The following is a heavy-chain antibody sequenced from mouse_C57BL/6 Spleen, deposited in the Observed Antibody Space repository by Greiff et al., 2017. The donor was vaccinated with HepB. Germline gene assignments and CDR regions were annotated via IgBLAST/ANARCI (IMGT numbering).Heavy chain of an antibody. D-gene: IGHD4-1*01. CDR1: GYTFTSYT. V-gene: IGHV1-4*01. J-gene: IGHJ3*01. Sequence: VQLQQSGAELARPGASVKMSCKASGYTFTSYTMHWVKQRPGQGLEWIGYINPSSGYTKYNQKFKDKATLTSDKSSSTAYMQLRSLTSEDSAVYYCARAGTPWFAYWGQGTLVTVSA. CDR3: ARAGTPWFAY. CDR2: INPSSGYT.